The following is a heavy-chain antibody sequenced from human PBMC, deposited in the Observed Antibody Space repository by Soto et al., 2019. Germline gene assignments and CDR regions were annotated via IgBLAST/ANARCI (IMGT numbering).Heavy chain of an antibody. CDR1: GFTFSSYG. CDR3: ARSACSGGSCYSYYYYGMDV. Sequence: GGSLRLSCAASGFTFSSYGMHWVRQAPGKGLEWVAVIWYDGSNKYYVDSVKGRFTVSRDNSKNTLYLQMNSLRAEDTAVYYCARSACSGGSCYSYYYYGMDVWGQGTTVTVSS. V-gene: IGHV3-33*01. J-gene: IGHJ6*02. D-gene: IGHD2-15*01. CDR2: IWYDGSNK.